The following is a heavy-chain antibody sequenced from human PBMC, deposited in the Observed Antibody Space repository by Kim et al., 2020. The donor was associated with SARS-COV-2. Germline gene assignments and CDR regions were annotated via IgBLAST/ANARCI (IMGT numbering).Heavy chain of an antibody. Sequence: ASVKVSCKASGYTFTSYAMNWVRQAPGQGLEWMGWINTNTGNPTYAQGFTGRFVFSLDTSVSTAYLQISTLKAEGTAVYYCARSYCSSASCHEPFDIWGQGTMVTVSS. D-gene: IGHD2-2*01. CDR3: ARSYCSSASCHEPFDI. V-gene: IGHV7-4-1*02. CDR1: GYTFTSYA. J-gene: IGHJ3*02. CDR2: INTNTGNP.